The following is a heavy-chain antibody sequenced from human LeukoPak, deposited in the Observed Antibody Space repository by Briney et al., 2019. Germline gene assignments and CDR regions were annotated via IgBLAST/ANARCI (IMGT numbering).Heavy chain of an antibody. J-gene: IGHJ3*02. CDR3: ARVKSSRGVPYDAFDI. CDR1: GGSISSYY. Sequence: SETLSLTCTVSGGSISSYYWSWIRQPPGKGLEWIGYIYYSGSTNYNPSLKSRVTISVDTFKNQFSLKLSSVTAADTAVYYCARVKSSRGVPYDAFDIWGQGTMVTVSS. V-gene: IGHV4-59*01. CDR2: IYYSGST. D-gene: IGHD1-26*01.